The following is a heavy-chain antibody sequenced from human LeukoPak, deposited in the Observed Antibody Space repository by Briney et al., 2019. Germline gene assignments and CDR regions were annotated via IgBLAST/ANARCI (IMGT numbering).Heavy chain of an antibody. CDR2: IYYSGST. J-gene: IGHJ5*02. CDR3: ARSMVRGVIIGWFDP. Sequence: SETLSLTCTVSGGSISSGDYYWGWIRQPPGKGLEWIGYIYYSGSTYYNPSLKSRVTISVDTSKNQFSLKLSSVTAADTAVYYCARSMVRGVIIGWFDPWGQGTLVTVSS. D-gene: IGHD3-10*01. CDR1: GGSISSGDYY. V-gene: IGHV4-30-4*01.